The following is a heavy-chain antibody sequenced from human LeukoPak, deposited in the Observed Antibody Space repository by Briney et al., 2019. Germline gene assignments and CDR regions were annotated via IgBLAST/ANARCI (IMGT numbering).Heavy chain of an antibody. D-gene: IGHD1-26*01. CDR1: GFTFSHYW. CDR3: GRDLSGSPDY. V-gene: IGHV3-74*01. Sequence: GGSLRLSCAVPGFTFSHYWMHWVRQTPGKGLVWVSRINTDGSTTGYADSVKGRFTISRDNAKNTLYLQMNTLRAEDTAVYYCGRDLSGSPDYWGQGTLVTVSS. J-gene: IGHJ4*02. CDR2: INTDGSTT.